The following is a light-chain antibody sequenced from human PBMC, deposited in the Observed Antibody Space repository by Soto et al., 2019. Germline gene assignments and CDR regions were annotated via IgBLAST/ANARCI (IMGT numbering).Light chain of an antibody. V-gene: IGKV3-20*01. Sequence: LTQSPGTLSLSVGERATLSCRASQSVSSSFLAWYQQKPGQAPRLLFYRASRRATGTPARFSVSGSGTDFTLTISRLEPEDFAVYYCQQYGHSPRSFGRGTKVDIK. CDR2: RAS. CDR3: QQYGHSPRS. J-gene: IGKJ1*01. CDR1: QSVSSSF.